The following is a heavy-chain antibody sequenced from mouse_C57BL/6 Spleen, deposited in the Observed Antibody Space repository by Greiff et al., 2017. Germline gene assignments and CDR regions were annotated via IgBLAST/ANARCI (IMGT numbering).Heavy chain of an antibody. CDR2: INPNNGGT. D-gene: IGHD2-2*01. J-gene: IGHJ1*03. Sequence: VQLQQSGPELVKPGASVKIPCTASGYTLTDYNMDWVKQSHGKSLGWIGDINPNNGGTIYNQKFKGKATLTVDKSSSTAYMELRGLTSGATAGYYCARAGGYDWYFDVWGTGTTVTVSS. CDR3: ARAGGYDWYFDV. CDR1: GYTLTDYN. V-gene: IGHV1-18*01.